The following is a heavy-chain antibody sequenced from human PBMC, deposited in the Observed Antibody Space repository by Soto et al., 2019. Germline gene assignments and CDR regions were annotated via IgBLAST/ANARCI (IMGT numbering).Heavy chain of an antibody. CDR1: GYTFTSYD. CDR2: MIASSGNT. D-gene: IGHD4-17*01. J-gene: IGHJ4*02. V-gene: IGHV1-58*02. Sequence: SVKVSCKASGYTFTSYDINWVRQARGQGLEWIGWMIASSGNTNYAQKFQERVTITRDMSTSTAYMELSSLRSEDTAVYYCAAVYGDYNNDYWGQGTLVTVSS. CDR3: AAVYGDYNNDY.